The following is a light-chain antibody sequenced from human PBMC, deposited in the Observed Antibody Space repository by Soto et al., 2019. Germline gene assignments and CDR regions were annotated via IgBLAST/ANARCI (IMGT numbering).Light chain of an antibody. CDR1: QSVSSH. CDR3: EQYGSSPLT. Sequence: VLTQSPATLSVSPGESATLSCRASQSVSSHLAWYQQKPGQAPRLLIYGASRRATGIPDRFSGRGSGTDVTLTISRLEPEDSAVYYCEQYGSSPLTFGGGTKVDIK. V-gene: IGKV3-20*01. CDR2: GAS. J-gene: IGKJ4*01.